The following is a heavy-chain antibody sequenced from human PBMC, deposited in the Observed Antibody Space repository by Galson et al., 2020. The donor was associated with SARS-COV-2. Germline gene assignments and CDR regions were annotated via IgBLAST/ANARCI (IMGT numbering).Heavy chain of an antibody. CDR1: GFTFTTYA. V-gene: IGHV3-23*01. CDR2: ISDSGGRT. Sequence: GGSLRLSCAASGFTFTTYAMSWVRQAPGKGLEWVSTISDSGGRTYNADSVKGRFTISRDNSKNTLYLQMNSLRAEDTAVYYCAKYYYGSSGYSRYAFVIWGQGTMVTVSS. D-gene: IGHD3-22*01. J-gene: IGHJ3*02. CDR3: AKYYYGSSGYSRYAFVI.